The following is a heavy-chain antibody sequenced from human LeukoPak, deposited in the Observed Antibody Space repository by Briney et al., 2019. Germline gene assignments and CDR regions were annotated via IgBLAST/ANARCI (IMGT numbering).Heavy chain of an antibody. V-gene: IGHV3-23*01. CDR3: AKSSYYDASGYYREYYFDY. CDR1: GFTFSHFW. J-gene: IGHJ4*02. D-gene: IGHD3-22*01. Sequence: GGSLRLSCAASGFTFSHFWMSWVRQAPGKGLEWVSSISGSGGSTYYADSVKGRFTISRDNSKNTLYLQMNSLRDEDTAVYYCAKSSYYDASGYYREYYFDYWGQGTLVTVSS. CDR2: ISGSGGST.